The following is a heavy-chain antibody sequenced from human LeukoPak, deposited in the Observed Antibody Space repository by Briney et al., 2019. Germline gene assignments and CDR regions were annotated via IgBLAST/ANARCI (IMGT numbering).Heavy chain of an antibody. V-gene: IGHV3-30*03. CDR3: TTDLSLIFGDYYGMDV. J-gene: IGHJ6*02. D-gene: IGHD3-3*01. CDR1: GFTFSSYG. CDR2: ISYDGSNK. Sequence: GGSLRLSCAASGFTFSSYGMHWVRQAPGKGLEWVAVISYDGSNKYYADSVKGRFTISRDNSKNTLYLQMNSLRAEDTAVYYCTTDLSLIFGDYYGMDVWGQGTTVTVSS.